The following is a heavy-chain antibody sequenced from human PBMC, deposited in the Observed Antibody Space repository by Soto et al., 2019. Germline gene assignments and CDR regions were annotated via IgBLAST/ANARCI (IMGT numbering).Heavy chain of an antibody. V-gene: IGHV3-15*01. CDR3: TTDPRYYSGGSCYDAFDI. CDR2: IKSKTDGGTT. Sequence: GGSLRLSCAASGFTFSNAWMSWVRQAPGKGLEWVGRIKSKTDGGTTDYAAPVKGRFTISRDDSKNTLYLQMNSLKTEDTAVYYCTTDPRYYSGGSCYDAFDIWGQGTMVTVSS. J-gene: IGHJ3*02. D-gene: IGHD2-15*01. CDR1: GFTFSNAW.